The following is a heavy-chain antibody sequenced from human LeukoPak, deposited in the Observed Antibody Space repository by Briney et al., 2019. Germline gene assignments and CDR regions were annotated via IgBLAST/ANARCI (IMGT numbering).Heavy chain of an antibody. Sequence: ASVKVSCKASGYTFTSYYMHWGRQAPGQGLEWMGIINPSGGSTSYAQKFQGRVTMTRDMSTSTVYMELSSRRSEDTAVYYCAAIFGELTNWFDPWGQGTLVTVSS. D-gene: IGHD3-3*01. J-gene: IGHJ5*02. V-gene: IGHV1-46*01. CDR3: AAIFGELTNWFDP. CDR2: INPSGGST. CDR1: GYTFTSYY.